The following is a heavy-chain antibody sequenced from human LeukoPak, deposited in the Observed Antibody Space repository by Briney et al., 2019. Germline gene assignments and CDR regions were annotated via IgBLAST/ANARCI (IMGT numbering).Heavy chain of an antibody. CDR3: ASAYGWNYFHY. V-gene: IGHV3-66*01. Sequence: GGSLRLSCAASGFTFSSYWMHWVRQAPGKGLEWVSVFYTGGSTYYADSVRGRFTISRDNSKNTLYLLMNSLRAEDTAVYYCASAYGWNYFHYWGQGTLVTVSS. CDR1: GFTFSSYW. D-gene: IGHD2-8*02. CDR2: FYTGGST. J-gene: IGHJ4*02.